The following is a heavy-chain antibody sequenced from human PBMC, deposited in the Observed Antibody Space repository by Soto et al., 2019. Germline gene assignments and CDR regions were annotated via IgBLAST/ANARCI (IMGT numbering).Heavy chain of an antibody. J-gene: IGHJ6*02. CDR2: ISSSSSTI. CDR3: ARPEYSSSSYGMDV. Sequence: HPGGSLRLSCAASGFPFSSYSMNWVRQAPGKGLEWVSYISSSSSTIYYADSVKGRFTISRDNAKNSLYLQMNSLRDEDTAVYYCARPEYSSSSYGMDVWGQGTTVTVSS. CDR1: GFPFSSYS. D-gene: IGHD6-6*01. V-gene: IGHV3-48*02.